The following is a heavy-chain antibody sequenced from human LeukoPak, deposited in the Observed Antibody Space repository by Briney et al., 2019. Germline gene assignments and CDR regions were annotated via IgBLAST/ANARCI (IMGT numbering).Heavy chain of an antibody. J-gene: IGHJ4*02. CDR2: IYYSGST. CDR1: GGSISSYY. D-gene: IGHD5-12*01. V-gene: IGHV4-30-4*08. Sequence: SETLSLTCTASGGSISSYYWSWIRQPPGKGLEWIGYIYYSGSTYYNPSLKSRVTISVDTSKNQFSLKLSSVTAADTAVYYCAREALSGYVSGFDYWGQGTLVTVSS. CDR3: AREALSGYVSGFDY.